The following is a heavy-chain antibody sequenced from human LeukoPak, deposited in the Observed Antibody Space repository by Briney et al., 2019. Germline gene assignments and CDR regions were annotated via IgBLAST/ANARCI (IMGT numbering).Heavy chain of an antibody. D-gene: IGHD3-10*01. CDR3: ARVSLVRGAPDYYFDY. Sequence: SETLSLTCTVSGGSISSYYWSWIRQPAGKGLEWIGRIYTSGGTNYNPSLKSRVTMSVDTSKNQFSLKLSSVTAADTAVYHCARVSLVRGAPDYYFDYWGQGTLVTVSS. CDR1: GGSISSYY. V-gene: IGHV4-4*07. J-gene: IGHJ4*02. CDR2: IYTSGGT.